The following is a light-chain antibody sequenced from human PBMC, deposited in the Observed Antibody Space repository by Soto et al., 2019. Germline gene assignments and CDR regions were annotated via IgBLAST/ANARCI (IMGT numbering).Light chain of an antibody. CDR2: GAS. CDR3: QQYGTSPPT. J-gene: IGKJ3*01. V-gene: IGKV3-20*01. CDR1: QSVSRNS. Sequence: EIVLTQSPGTLSLSPGERATPSCRASQSVSRNSLAWYQQQPGQAPRLLIYGASSRATDIPDRFSGSGSGTDFTLIVSRLEPEDFAVYFCQQYGTSPPTFGPGTKVDIK.